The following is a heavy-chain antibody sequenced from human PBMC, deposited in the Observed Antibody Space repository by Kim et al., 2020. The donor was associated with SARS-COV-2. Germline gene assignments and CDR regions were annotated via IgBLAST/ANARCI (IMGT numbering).Heavy chain of an antibody. J-gene: IGHJ6*02. D-gene: IGHD1-1*01. CDR1: GFTFSSYA. V-gene: IGHV3-23*03. CDR2: IYSGGSST. Sequence: GGSLRLSCAASGFTFSSYAMSWVRQAPGKGLEWVSVIYSGGSSTYYADSGKGRFTISRDNSKNTLYLQMNSLRAEDTAVYYCAKGSSGWNDEYYYYGMDVWGQGTTVTVSS. CDR3: AKGSSGWNDEYYYYGMDV.